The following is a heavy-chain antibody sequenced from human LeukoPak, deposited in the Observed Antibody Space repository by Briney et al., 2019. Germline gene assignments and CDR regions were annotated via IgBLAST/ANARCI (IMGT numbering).Heavy chain of an antibody. CDR3: ARGASGSYLIDF. D-gene: IGHD1-26*01. CDR2: INDSGST. CDR1: VGSFSGYF. V-gene: IGHV4-34*01. J-gene: IGHJ4*02. Sequence: SETLSLTCADYVGSFSGYFWSWIREPPGEGLEWIGEINDSGSTNYNPALKMRVTISVDTSKNKFSLKLSSVTAADEAVYYCARGASGSYLIDFWGQGTRVTVSS.